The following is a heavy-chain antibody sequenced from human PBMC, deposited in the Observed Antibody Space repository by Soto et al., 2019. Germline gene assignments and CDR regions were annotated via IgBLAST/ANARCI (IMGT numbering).Heavy chain of an antibody. J-gene: IGHJ6*02. CDR3: AKVPIVLMVYAPQNMDV. V-gene: IGHV3-23*01. D-gene: IGHD2-8*01. Sequence: GGSLRLSCAASGFTFSSYAMSWVRQAPGKGLEWVSAISGSGGSTYYADSVKGRFTISRDNSKNTLYLQMNSLRAEDTAVYYCAKVPIVLMVYAPQNMDVWGQGTTVTVSS. CDR1: GFTFSSYA. CDR2: ISGSGGST.